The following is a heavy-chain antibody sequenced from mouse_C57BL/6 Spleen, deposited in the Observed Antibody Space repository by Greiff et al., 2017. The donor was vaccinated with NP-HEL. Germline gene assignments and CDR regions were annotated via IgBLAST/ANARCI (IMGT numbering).Heavy chain of an antibody. CDR3: TRYYDYYYYAMDY. CDR2: IDPETGGT. CDR1: GYTFTDYE. J-gene: IGHJ4*01. D-gene: IGHD2-4*01. V-gene: IGHV1-15*01. Sequence: QVQLQQSGAELVRPGASVTLSCKASGYTFTDYEMHWVKQTPVHGLEWIGAIDPETGGTAYNQKFKGKAILTADKSSSTAYMELRSLTSEDSAVYYCTRYYDYYYYAMDYWGQGTSVTVSS.